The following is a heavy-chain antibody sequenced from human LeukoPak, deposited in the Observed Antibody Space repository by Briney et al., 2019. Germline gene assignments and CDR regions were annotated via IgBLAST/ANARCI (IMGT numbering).Heavy chain of an antibody. Sequence: PGRSLRLSCAASGSTFSNYGMHYVRQAPGKGLEWVAVISDDGSKKYYADSVNGRFTISRDTSNNTLYLHMNSLRPEDTAVYYCAKDREATASGTFDYWGQGSLVTVSS. J-gene: IGHJ4*02. D-gene: IGHD6-13*01. CDR2: ISDDGSKK. CDR3: AKDREATASGTFDY. V-gene: IGHV3-30*18. CDR1: GSTFSNYG.